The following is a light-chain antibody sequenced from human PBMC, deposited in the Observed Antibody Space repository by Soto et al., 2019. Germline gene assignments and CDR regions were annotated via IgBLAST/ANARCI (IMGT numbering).Light chain of an antibody. CDR2: DAS. CDR1: QDINNY. CDR3: QHFENLLLYT. J-gene: IGKJ2*01. Sequence: DVQMTQSPSSLSASVGDRVTITCQASQDINNYLNWFQHKPGTAPNLLIYDASYLETGVPSRFSGSGSGTNFTFTISSLQTEDVATYYCQHFENLLLYTFGQGTKLEIK. V-gene: IGKV1-33*01.